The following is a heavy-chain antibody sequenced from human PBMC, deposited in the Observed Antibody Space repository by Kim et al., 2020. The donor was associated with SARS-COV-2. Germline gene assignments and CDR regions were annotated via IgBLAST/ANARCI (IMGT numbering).Heavy chain of an antibody. Sequence: SETLSLTCTVSGGSISSYYWSWIRQPPGKGLEWIGYIYYSGSTNYNPSLKSRVTISVDTSKNQFSLKLSSVTAADTAVYYCARHVRHSRWLVVVVAAIDYWGQGTLVTVSS. CDR2: IYYSGST. J-gene: IGHJ4*02. CDR1: GGSISSYY. D-gene: IGHD2-15*01. V-gene: IGHV4-59*08. CDR3: ARHVRHSRWLVVVVAAIDY.